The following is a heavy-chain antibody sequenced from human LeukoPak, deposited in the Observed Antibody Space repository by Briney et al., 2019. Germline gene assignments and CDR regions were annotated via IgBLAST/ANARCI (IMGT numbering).Heavy chain of an antibody. CDR3: AGERTGGGWYGAFDI. CDR2: ISSSSSYI. D-gene: IGHD6-19*01. Sequence: PGGSLRLSCAASGFTFSSYRMNWVRQAPGKGLEWVSSISSSSSYIYYADSVKGRFTISRDNAKNSLYLQMNSLRAEDTAVYYCAGERTGGGWYGAFDIWGQGTMVTVSS. J-gene: IGHJ3*02. V-gene: IGHV3-21*01. CDR1: GFTFSSYR.